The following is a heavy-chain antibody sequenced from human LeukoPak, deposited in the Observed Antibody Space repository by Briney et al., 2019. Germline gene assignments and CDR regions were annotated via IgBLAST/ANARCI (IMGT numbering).Heavy chain of an antibody. CDR3: TRAVGDTAMVIY. V-gene: IGHV3-23*01. Sequence: GGSLRLSCAASGFTFKNDAMTWVRQAPGKGLEWVSGISGSSSWTYYADSVKGRFTISRDDSKNTAYLQMNSLKTEDTAVYYCTRAVGDTAMVIYWGQGTLVTVSS. D-gene: IGHD5-18*01. CDR2: ISGSSSWT. J-gene: IGHJ4*02. CDR1: GFTFKNDA.